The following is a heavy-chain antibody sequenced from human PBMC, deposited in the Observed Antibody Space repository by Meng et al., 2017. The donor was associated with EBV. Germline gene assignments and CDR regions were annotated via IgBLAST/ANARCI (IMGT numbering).Heavy chain of an antibody. CDR3: ARGYSAFHFDY. CDR2: INPSGGST. CDR1: GYTFTSYY. J-gene: IGHJ4*02. Sequence: QVQLVQSGAEVKKPGAPAKVSCKASGYTFTSYYMHWVRQAPGQGLEWMGIINPSGGSTSYAQKFQGRVTMTRDTSTSTVYMELSSLRSEDTAVYYCARGYSAFHFDYWGQGTLVTVDS. V-gene: IGHV1-46*01. D-gene: IGHD5-24*01.